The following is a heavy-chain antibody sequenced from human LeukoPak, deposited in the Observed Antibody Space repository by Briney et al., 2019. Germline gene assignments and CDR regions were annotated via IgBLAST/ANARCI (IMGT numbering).Heavy chain of an antibody. Sequence: PSETLSPTCTVSGGSISSYYWSWLRQSPGKGLEWIGYIYYSGSTNYNPSLKSRVTISVDTSKNQFSLKLSSVTAADTAVYYCARRAYSSGAHWGQGTLVTVSS. CDR2: IYYSGST. D-gene: IGHD6-19*01. CDR3: ARRAYSSGAH. V-gene: IGHV4-59*08. J-gene: IGHJ4*02. CDR1: GGSISSYY.